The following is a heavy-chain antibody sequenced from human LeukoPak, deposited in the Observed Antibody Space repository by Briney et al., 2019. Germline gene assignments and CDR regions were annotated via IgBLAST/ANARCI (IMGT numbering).Heavy chain of an antibody. Sequence: ASVKVSCKASGGTFSSYAISWVRQAPGQGLEWMGGIIPIFGTANYAQKFQGRVTITADESTSTAYMELSSLRSEDTAVYYCARVGGVWYYYDSSGYYLDYWDQGTLVTVSS. V-gene: IGHV1-69*13. D-gene: IGHD3-22*01. J-gene: IGHJ4*02. CDR2: IIPIFGTA. CDR1: GGTFSSYA. CDR3: ARVGGVWYYYDSSGYYLDY.